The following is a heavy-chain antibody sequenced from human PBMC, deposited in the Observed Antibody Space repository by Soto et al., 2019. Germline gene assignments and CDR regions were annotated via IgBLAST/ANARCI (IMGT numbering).Heavy chain of an antibody. Sequence: SVKVSCKASGGTFSSYAISWVRQAPGQGLEWMGGIIPIFGTANYAQKFQGRVTITADESTSTAYMELSSLRSEDTAVYYCARDNIDHYDSREWFDPWGQGTLVTVSS. CDR1: GGTFSSYA. V-gene: IGHV1-69*13. CDR2: IIPIFGTA. D-gene: IGHD3-22*01. J-gene: IGHJ5*02. CDR3: ARDNIDHYDSREWFDP.